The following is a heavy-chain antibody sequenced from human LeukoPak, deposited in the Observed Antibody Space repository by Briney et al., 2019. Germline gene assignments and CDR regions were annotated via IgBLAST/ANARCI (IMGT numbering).Heavy chain of an antibody. CDR1: GFIFSSYS. Sequence: PGGSLRLSCAASGFIFSSYSMSWVRQAPGMGLEWVSVITGSGGNTYYADSVKGRFTISKDNSKNTVYLQMSSLRVDDTAVYYCAKAASSSWPSYYYGMGVWGQGTTVTVSS. J-gene: IGHJ6*02. CDR2: ITGSGGNT. D-gene: IGHD6-13*01. CDR3: AKAASSSWPSYYYGMGV. V-gene: IGHV3-23*01.